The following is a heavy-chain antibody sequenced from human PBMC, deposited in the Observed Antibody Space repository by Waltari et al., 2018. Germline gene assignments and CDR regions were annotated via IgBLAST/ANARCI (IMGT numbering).Heavy chain of an antibody. CDR2: MYSGGQT. J-gene: IGHJ4*02. V-gene: IGHV3-66*01. D-gene: IGHD2-2*01. CDR3: TRGVVASAAASY. CDR1: GVTASHNY. Sequence: EVQLVASGGGLVQPGVSLRLSCAASGVTASHNYMNWVRQAPGKGLEWVSTMYSGGQTYYADDGKGRFTISRDNPKNTVYLQMNSLRPDDTAVYYCTRGVVASAAASYWGQGTLVTVSS.